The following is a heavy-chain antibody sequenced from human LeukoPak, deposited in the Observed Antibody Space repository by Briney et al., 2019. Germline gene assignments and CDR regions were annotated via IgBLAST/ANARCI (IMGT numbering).Heavy chain of an antibody. J-gene: IGHJ5*02. CDR1: GFTFSSYA. CDR3: AKGANFWSPRGSLNWFDP. V-gene: IGHV3-23*01. D-gene: IGHD3-3*01. Sequence: PGGSLRLSCAASGFTFSSYAMSWVRQAPGKGLEWVSAISGSGGSTYYADSVKGRFTISRDNSKNTLYLQMNSLRAEDTAVYYCAKGANFWSPRGSLNWFDPWGQGTLVTVSS. CDR2: ISGSGGST.